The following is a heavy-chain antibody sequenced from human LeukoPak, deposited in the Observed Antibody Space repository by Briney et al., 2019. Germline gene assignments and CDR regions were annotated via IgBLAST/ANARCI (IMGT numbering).Heavy chain of an antibody. J-gene: IGHJ4*02. CDR1: GYTFTSYD. CDR2: MSPNSGDT. CDR3: ARGPPNWEYDY. D-gene: IGHD1-1*01. Sequence: ASVKVSCKASGYTFTSYDFNWVRQATGQRPEWMGWMSPNSGDTGYAQKFQDRVTMTRNTSISTAYMELSSLRSDDTAVYCCARGPPNWEYDYWGPGTLVTVSS. V-gene: IGHV1-8*01.